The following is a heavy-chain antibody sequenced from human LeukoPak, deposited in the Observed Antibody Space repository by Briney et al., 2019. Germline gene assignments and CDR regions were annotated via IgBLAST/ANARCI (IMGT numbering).Heavy chain of an antibody. CDR2: INHSGST. CDR3: ARFGYFDWTTPYYYYGMDV. D-gene: IGHD3-9*01. CDR1: GGSFSGYY. V-gene: IGHV4-34*01. J-gene: IGHJ6*02. Sequence: SETLSLTYAVYGGSFSGYYWSWIRQPPGKGLEWIGEINHSGSTNYNPSLKSRVTISVDTSKNQFSLKLSSVTAADTAVYYCARFGYFDWTTPYYYYGMDVWGQGTTVTVSS.